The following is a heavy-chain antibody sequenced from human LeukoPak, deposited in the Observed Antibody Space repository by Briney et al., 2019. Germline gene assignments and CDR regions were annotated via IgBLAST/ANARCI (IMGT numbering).Heavy chain of an antibody. D-gene: IGHD3-22*01. CDR1: SGSIGGYY. CDR2: IYYSGST. J-gene: IGHJ4*02. Sequence: SETLSLTCTVSSGSIGGYYWSWIRQPPGKGLEWIGYIYYSGSTSYNPSLKSRVTISVDTSKNQFSLKLSSVTAADTAVYYCASAGYYYDSSGYYSAFHYWGQGTLVTVSS. V-gene: IGHV4-59*01. CDR3: ASAGYYYDSSGYYSAFHY.